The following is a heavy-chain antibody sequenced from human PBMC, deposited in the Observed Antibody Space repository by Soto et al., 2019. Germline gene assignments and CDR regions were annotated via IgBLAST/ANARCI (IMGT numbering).Heavy chain of an antibody. CDR3: AREVPSRDFAL. V-gene: IGHV4-34*01. Sequence: QVRLQQWGAGLLKPSETLPLTCAVYGGSFSDYYWSWVRQPPGKGLEWIGEINHSGSTNYIPSLKSRVTRSVDTSKNQFSLKLNSVTAADTAVYYCAREVPSRDFALWGRGTPVTVSS. CDR2: INHSGST. CDR1: GGSFSDYY. J-gene: IGHJ2*01. D-gene: IGHD3-10*01.